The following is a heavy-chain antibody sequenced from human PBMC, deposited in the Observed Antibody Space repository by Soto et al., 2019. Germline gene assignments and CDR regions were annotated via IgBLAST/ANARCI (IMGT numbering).Heavy chain of an antibody. CDR2: ISYDGSNK. V-gene: IGHV3-30-3*01. Sequence: QVQLVESGGGVVQPGRSLRLSCAASGFTFSSYAMHWVRQAPGKGLEWVAVISYDGSNKYYADSVKGRFTISRDNSKNTLYLQMNSLRAEDTAVYYCARGQGFWSGYPYYFDYWGQGTLVTVSS. D-gene: IGHD3-3*01. CDR1: GFTFSSYA. CDR3: ARGQGFWSGYPYYFDY. J-gene: IGHJ4*02.